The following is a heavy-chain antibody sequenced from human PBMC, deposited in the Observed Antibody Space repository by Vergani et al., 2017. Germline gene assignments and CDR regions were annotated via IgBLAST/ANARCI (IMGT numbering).Heavy chain of an antibody. CDR2: ISGSGGGT. J-gene: IGHJ4*02. CDR1: GFTFSSYA. D-gene: IGHD6-13*01. CDR3: AKDPENIAAAGDFDY. V-gene: IGHV3-23*01. Sequence: EVQLLESGGGLVQPGGSLRLSCAASGFTFSSYAMSWVRQAPGKGLEWVSAISGSGGGTYYAASGKGRVTISSDNSKNTLYLQMNSLRAEDTAVYYCAKDPENIAAAGDFDYWGQGTLVTVSS.